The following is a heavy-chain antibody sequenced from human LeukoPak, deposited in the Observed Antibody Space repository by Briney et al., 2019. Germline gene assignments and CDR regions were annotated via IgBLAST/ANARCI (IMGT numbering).Heavy chain of an antibody. V-gene: IGHV4-34*01. Sequence: SETLSPNCAVYGGSFSGYYWSWIRQPPGKGLEWIGEINHSGSTNYNPSLKSRVTISVDTSKNQFSLKLSSVTAADTAVYYCARGPRHSSSWYYYYYGMDVWGQGTTVTVSS. CDR1: GGSFSGYY. D-gene: IGHD6-13*01. CDR3: ARGPRHSSSWYYYYYGMDV. CDR2: INHSGST. J-gene: IGHJ6*02.